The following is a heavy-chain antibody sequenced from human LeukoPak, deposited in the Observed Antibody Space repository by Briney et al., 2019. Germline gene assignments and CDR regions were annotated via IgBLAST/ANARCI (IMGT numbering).Heavy chain of an antibody. Sequence: PGGSLRLSCAASGFTFSSYAMSWVRQARGKGLEWVSAISGSGGSTYYADSVKGRFTISRDNSKNTLYLRMNSLRAEDTAVYYCANVYSSSQGGYWGQGTLVTVSS. J-gene: IGHJ4*02. D-gene: IGHD6-6*01. V-gene: IGHV3-23*01. CDR1: GFTFSSYA. CDR3: ANVYSSSQGGY. CDR2: ISGSGGST.